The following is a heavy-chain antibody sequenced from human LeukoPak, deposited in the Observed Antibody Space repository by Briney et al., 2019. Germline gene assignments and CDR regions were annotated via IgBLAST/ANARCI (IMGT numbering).Heavy chain of an antibody. V-gene: IGHV1-8*03. Sequence: ASVKVSCKASGYTFTSYDINWVRQATGQGLEWRGWMNPNSGNTGYAQKFQGRVTITRKTSISTAHMGLSSLRSEDTAVYYCARERAGIVVVPAAIDYYYYYMDVWGKGTTVTASS. D-gene: IGHD2-2*01. CDR1: GYTFTSYD. CDR2: MNPNSGNT. J-gene: IGHJ6*03. CDR3: ARERAGIVVVPAAIDYYYYYMDV.